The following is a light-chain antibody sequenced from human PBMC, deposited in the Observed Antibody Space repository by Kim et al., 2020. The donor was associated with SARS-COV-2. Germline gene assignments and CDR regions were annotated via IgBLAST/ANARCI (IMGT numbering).Light chain of an antibody. CDR2: GAS. Sequence: EIVMTQSPATLSVSPGERATLSCRASQSVRNNLAWYQQRPGQPPRLLIYGASTRAAGTPARFSGSGSGTEFTLTISSLQSEDFAVYYCQQYDNWPPYTFGQGTKLEI. V-gene: IGKV3-15*01. CDR1: QSVRNN. J-gene: IGKJ2*01. CDR3: QQYDNWPPYT.